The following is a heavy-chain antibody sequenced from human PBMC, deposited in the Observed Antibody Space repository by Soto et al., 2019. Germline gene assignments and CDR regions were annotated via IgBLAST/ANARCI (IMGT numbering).Heavy chain of an antibody. J-gene: IGHJ5*02. CDR2: ISAYSGNT. CDR3: ASVVKAGDYGDYGRYYFDR. Sequence: QVQLVQSGAEVKKPGASVKVSCKASGYTFTTYGITWVRQAPGQGLEWMGWISAYSGNTNYAQKLQGRLTVTTDTSTNTAYMDLRSLRSDDTAVYYCASVVKAGDYGDYGRYYFDRWYHGTLVNVSS. CDR1: GYTFTTYG. V-gene: IGHV1-18*04. D-gene: IGHD4-17*01.